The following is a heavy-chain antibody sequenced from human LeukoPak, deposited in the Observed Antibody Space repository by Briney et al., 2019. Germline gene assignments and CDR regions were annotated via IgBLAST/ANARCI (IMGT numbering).Heavy chain of an antibody. D-gene: IGHD6-13*01. Sequence: SQTLSLTCAVSGGSISSGGYSWSWIRQPPGKGLEWIGYIYHSGSTYYNPSLKSRVTISVDTSKNQFSLKLSSVTAADTAVYYGARVDSSSWYFDYWGQGTLVTVSS. CDR2: IYHSGST. J-gene: IGHJ4*02. V-gene: IGHV4-30-2*02. CDR3: ARVDSSSWYFDY. CDR1: GGSISSGGYS.